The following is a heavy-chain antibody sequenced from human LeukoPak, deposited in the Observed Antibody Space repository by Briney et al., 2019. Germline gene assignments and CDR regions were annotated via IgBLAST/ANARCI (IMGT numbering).Heavy chain of an antibody. CDR3: ARAPLVVVPAAIWFDP. J-gene: IGHJ5*02. Sequence: SETLSLTCAVYGGAFSGYYWSWIRHPPGKGLEWSGEVNHSGSTNYNPSLKSRVTISVDTSENQFSLKLSSVTAADTAVYYCARAPLVVVPAAIWFDPWGQGTLVTVSS. CDR1: GGAFSGYY. V-gene: IGHV4-34*01. CDR2: VNHSGST. D-gene: IGHD2-2*01.